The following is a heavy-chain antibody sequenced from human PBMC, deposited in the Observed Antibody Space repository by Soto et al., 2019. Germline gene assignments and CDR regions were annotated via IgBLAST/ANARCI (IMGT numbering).Heavy chain of an antibody. Sequence: GGSLRLSCAASGFTFSSYAMHWVRQAPGKGLEWVAVISYDGSNKYYADSVKGRFTISRDNSKNTLYLQMNSMRAEDTAVYYCAKDRGSTIFGGMDVWGQGTTVTVSS. CDR1: GFTFSSYA. CDR2: ISYDGSNK. J-gene: IGHJ6*02. D-gene: IGHD3-3*01. CDR3: AKDRGSTIFGGMDV. V-gene: IGHV3-30-3*01.